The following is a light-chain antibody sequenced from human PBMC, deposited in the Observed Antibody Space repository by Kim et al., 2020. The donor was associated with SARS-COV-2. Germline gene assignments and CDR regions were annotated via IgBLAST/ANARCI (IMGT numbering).Light chain of an antibody. CDR1: KIGSKS. J-gene: IGLJ3*02. Sequence: PGKTARMTCGGNKIGSKSVNWYQQKPGQAPVVVIYYDSGRPSGIPERISGPNSGNTATLTISRVEAGDEADYYCQVWDSSSDHHWVFGGGTQLTVL. CDR3: QVWDSSSDHHWV. V-gene: IGLV3-21*04. CDR2: YDS.